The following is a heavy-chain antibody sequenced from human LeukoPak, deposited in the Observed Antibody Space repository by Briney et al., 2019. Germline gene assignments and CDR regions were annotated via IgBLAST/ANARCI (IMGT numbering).Heavy chain of an antibody. CDR3: ARGRADVVPFDY. D-gene: IGHD2-2*01. J-gene: IGHJ4*02. CDR1: GGSISSYY. CDR2: IYTSGTT. V-gene: IGHV4-4*09. Sequence: SETLSHTCTVSGGSISSYYWSWIRQPPGKGLECIGYIYTSGTTNYNPSLESRVTISVDTSKNQFSLKLSSVTAADTAVYYCARGRADVVPFDYWGQGTLVTVSS.